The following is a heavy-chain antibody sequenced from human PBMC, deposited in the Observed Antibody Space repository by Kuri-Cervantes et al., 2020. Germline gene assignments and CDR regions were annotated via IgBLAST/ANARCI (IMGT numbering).Heavy chain of an antibody. D-gene: IGHD5-12*01. CDR1: GYSISSGYF. V-gene: IGHV4-38-2*01. J-gene: IGHJ2*01. CDR2: IDHSGST. CDR3: TTGGYSGSF. Sequence: ESLKISCAVSGYSISSGYFWGWIRQPPGKGLEWIGSIDHSGSTYYNPSLKSRVTISVDTSKNQFSLKLSSVTAADTAVYYCTTGGYSGSFWGRGTLVTVSS.